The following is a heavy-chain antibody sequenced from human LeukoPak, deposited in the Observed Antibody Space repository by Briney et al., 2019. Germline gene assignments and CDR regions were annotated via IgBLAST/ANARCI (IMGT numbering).Heavy chain of an antibody. CDR2: ISFDGSNK. Sequence: PGRSLRLSCAASEFTFSNYGMRWVRQAPGKGLEWVVVISFDGSNKYYADSVKGRFTISRDNSKNTLYLQMNSLRAEDTAVYYCAKDRRGGYQLLFVDFWGQGTLVTVSS. J-gene: IGHJ4*02. CDR3: AKDRRGGYQLLFVDF. D-gene: IGHD2-2*01. V-gene: IGHV3-30*18. CDR1: EFTFSNYG.